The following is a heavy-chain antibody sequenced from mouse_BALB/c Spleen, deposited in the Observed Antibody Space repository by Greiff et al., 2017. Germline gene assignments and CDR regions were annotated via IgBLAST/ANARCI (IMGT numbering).Heavy chain of an antibody. D-gene: IGHD2-4*01. J-gene: IGHJ3*01. V-gene: IGHV14-3*02. CDR1: GFNIKDTY. Sequence: EVQLQQSGAELVKPGASVKLSCTASGFNIKDTYMHWVKQRPEQGLEWIGRIDPANGNTKYDPKFQGKATITADTSSNTAYLQLSSLTSEDTAVYYCVSDYDGWFAYWGQGTLVTVSA. CDR3: VSDYDGWFAY. CDR2: IDPANGNT.